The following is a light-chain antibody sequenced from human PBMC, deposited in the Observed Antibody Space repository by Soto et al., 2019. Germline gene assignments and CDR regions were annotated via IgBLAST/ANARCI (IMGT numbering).Light chain of an antibody. CDR1: QSVYRNY. J-gene: IGKJ4*01. CDR3: QQYCTSPPT. Sequence: EIVLTQSPGTLSLSPGERDTLSCRASQSVYRNYLAWYQQKPGQAPRLLMYGASTRATGIPDRFSGSGSGTDFTLTNNRLEPEDFEVYSCQQYCTSPPTFGGGTKEEIK. CDR2: GAS. V-gene: IGKV3-20*01.